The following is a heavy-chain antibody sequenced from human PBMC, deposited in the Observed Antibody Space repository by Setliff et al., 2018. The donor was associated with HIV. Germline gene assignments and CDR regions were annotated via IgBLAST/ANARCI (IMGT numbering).Heavy chain of an antibody. CDR2: IYYSGST. CDR1: GGSISSSSYY. V-gene: IGHV4-39*01. J-gene: IGHJ5*02. CDR3: ARLHPIKVWFDA. Sequence: SETLSLTCTVSGGSISSSSYYWGWIRQPPGKGLEWIGSIYYSGSTYYNPSLKSRVTISVYTSKNQFSLKLSSVTAADTAVYYCARLHPIKVWFDAWGQGTRVSVSS.